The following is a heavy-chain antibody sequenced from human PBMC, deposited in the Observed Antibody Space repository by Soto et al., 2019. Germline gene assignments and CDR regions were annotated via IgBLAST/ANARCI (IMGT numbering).Heavy chain of an antibody. V-gene: IGHV3-48*01. CDR3: ARDDYPYYDDSSGYHFDY. Sequence: GSLRLSCAASGFTFSTYNMNWVRQAQGKGQEWVSYISDSSSTIHYADSVKGRFTISRDNAKYSLYLQMNSQRAEDTAVYYCARDDYPYYDDSSGYHFDYWGQGALVTVSS. CDR1: GFTFSTYN. J-gene: IGHJ4*02. D-gene: IGHD3-22*01. CDR2: ISDSSSTI.